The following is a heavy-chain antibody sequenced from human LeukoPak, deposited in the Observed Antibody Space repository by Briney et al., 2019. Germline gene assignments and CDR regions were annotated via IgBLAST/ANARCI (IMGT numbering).Heavy chain of an antibody. Sequence: GGSLKLSCAASGFTFSSYSMNWVRQAPGKGLEWVSSISSSSSYIYYADSVKGRFTISRDNAKNSLYLQMNSLRAEDTAVYYCARGRAAVITIVSYWGQGTLVTVSS. J-gene: IGHJ4*02. CDR1: GFTFSSYS. CDR2: ISSSSSYI. D-gene: IGHD3-22*01. CDR3: ARGRAAVITIVSY. V-gene: IGHV3-21*01.